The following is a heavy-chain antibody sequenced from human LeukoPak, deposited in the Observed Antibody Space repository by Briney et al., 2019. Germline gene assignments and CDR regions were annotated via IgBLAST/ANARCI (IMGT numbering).Heavy chain of an antibody. J-gene: IGHJ4*02. CDR2: INTNTGNP. Sequence: PVASVKVSCKTSGYTFSSYTISWVRQAPGQGLEWMGWINTNTGNPTYAQGFTGRYVFSFDTSVSTAYLQISGPTADDTAVYFCGRDPRLGIRGYTYGYIDYWGQGTLVTVSS. D-gene: IGHD5-18*01. CDR3: GRDPRLGIRGYTYGYIDY. CDR1: GYTFSSYT. V-gene: IGHV7-4-1*02.